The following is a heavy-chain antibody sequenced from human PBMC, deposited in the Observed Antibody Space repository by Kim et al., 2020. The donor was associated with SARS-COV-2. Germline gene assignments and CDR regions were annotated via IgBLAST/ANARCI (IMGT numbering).Heavy chain of an antibody. Sequence: GGSLRLSCAASGFTFSSYAMSWVRQAPGKGLEWVSAISGSGGSTYYADSVKGRFTISRDNSKNTLYLQMNSLRAEDTAVYYCAKDLRIQLWFLGLDYWGQGTLVTVSS. CDR1: GFTFSSYA. V-gene: IGHV3-23*01. J-gene: IGHJ4*02. D-gene: IGHD5-18*01. CDR3: AKDLRIQLWFLGLDY. CDR2: ISGSGGST.